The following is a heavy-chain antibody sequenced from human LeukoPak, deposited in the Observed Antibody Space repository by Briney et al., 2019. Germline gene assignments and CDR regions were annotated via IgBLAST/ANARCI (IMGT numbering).Heavy chain of an antibody. CDR3: ARDYDCSSTSCLNWFDP. CDR2: ISSSGSTI. CDR1: GFIFSDYY. Sequence: GGSLRLSCAASGFIFSDYYMSWIRQAPGKGLEWVSYISSSGSTIYYADSVKGRFTISRDNAKNSLYLQMNSQRAEDTAVYYCARDYDCSSTSCLNWFDPWGQGTLVTVSS. V-gene: IGHV3-11*04. J-gene: IGHJ5*02. D-gene: IGHD2-2*01.